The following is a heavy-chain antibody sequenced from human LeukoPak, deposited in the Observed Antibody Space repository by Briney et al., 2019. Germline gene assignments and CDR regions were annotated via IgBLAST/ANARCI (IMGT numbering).Heavy chain of an antibody. Sequence: PGGSLRLSCAASGFTFSTYSMNWVRQAPGKGLEWVSSISSGSSYLYYADSVMGRFTISRDNAKNSLYLQMNSLRAEDTAVYYCAGGCISASCSFDYWGQGTLVTVSS. D-gene: IGHD2-8*01. J-gene: IGHJ4*02. V-gene: IGHV3-21*01. CDR2: ISSGSSYL. CDR3: AGGCISASCSFDY. CDR1: GFTFSTYS.